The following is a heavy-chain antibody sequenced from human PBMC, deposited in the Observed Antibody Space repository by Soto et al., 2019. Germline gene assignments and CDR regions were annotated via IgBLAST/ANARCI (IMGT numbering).Heavy chain of an antibody. D-gene: IGHD6-19*01. V-gene: IGHV1-2*02. CDR2: INPNTGGT. CDR3: TRARWAGTSDAFDI. Sequence: QVQLVQSGPEVKKFGASVKVSCKASGYTFTDYYLHWVRQAPGQGLVCLGWINPNTGGTDSAQRFQGRVTMTRDTSIRIAYMELSRLTSDDTAMYYCTRARWAGTSDAFDILGQGTMVTVS. CDR1: GYTFTDYY. J-gene: IGHJ3*02.